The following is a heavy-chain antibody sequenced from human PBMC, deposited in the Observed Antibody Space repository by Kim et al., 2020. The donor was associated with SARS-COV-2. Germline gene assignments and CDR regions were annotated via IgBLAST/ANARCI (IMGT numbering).Heavy chain of an antibody. J-gene: IGHJ1*01. CDR3: ARGIAAAGTVYFQH. Sequence: QGFTGRFVFSLDTSVSTAYLQISSLKAEDTAVYYCARGIAAAGTVYFQHWGQGTLVTVSS. D-gene: IGHD6-13*01. V-gene: IGHV7-4-1*02.